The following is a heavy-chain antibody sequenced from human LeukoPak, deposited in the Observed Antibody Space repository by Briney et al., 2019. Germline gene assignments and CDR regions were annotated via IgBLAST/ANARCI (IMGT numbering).Heavy chain of an antibody. Sequence: PGGSLRLSCAASGFTFSSYLMNWVRQAPGKGLELVSSISSSSSYIYYADSVKGRFTVSRDNAKNSLYLQMSSLRAEDTAVYYCASEYYYDSSGYYYVSSYFDYWGQGTLVTVSS. CDR2: ISSSSSYI. D-gene: IGHD3-22*01. V-gene: IGHV3-21*01. CDR3: ASEYYYDSSGYYYVSSYFDY. J-gene: IGHJ4*02. CDR1: GFTFSSYL.